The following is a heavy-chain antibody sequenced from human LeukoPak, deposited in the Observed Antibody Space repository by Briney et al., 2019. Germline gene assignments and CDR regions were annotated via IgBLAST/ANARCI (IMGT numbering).Heavy chain of an antibody. D-gene: IGHD6-13*01. J-gene: IGHJ5*02. V-gene: IGHV1-2*02. Sequence: WASVKVSCKASGYTFTGYYMHWVRQAPGQGLEWMGWINPNSGGTNYAQKFQGRVTMTRDTSISTAYMELSRLRSDDTAVYYCARAVYSSSWYSWSNNWFDPWGQGTLVTVSS. CDR2: INPNSGGT. CDR1: GYTFTGYY. CDR3: ARAVYSSSWYSWSNNWFDP.